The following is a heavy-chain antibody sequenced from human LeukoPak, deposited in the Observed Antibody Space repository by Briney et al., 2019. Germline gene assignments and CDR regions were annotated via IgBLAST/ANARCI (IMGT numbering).Heavy chain of an antibody. CDR1: GGSISSNTYY. J-gene: IGHJ4*02. V-gene: IGHV4-61*01. CDR3: ARGPWGFYFDY. D-gene: IGHD1-26*01. CDR2: IYYSGNT. Sequence: SETLSLTCTVSGGSISSNTYYWSWIRQPPGKGLEWIGYIYYSGNTNYNPSLKSRVTISVDTSKNQFSLKLSSVTAADTAVYYCARGPWGFYFDYWGRGTLVTVSS.